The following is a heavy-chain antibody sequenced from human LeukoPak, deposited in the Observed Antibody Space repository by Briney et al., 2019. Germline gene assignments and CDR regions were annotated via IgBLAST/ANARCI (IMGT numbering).Heavy chain of an antibody. D-gene: IGHD3-9*01. Sequence: SETLSLTCTVSGGSISSGDYYWSWIRQPPGKGLERIGYIYYSGSTYYNPSLKSRVTISVDTSKNQFSLKLSSVTAADTAVYYCARAGRYFDWFLDYWGQGTLVTVSS. V-gene: IGHV4-30-4*01. J-gene: IGHJ4*02. CDR3: ARAGRYFDWFLDY. CDR2: IYYSGST. CDR1: GGSISSGDYY.